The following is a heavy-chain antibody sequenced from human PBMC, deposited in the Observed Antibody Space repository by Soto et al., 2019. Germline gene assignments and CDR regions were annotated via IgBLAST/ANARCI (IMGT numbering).Heavy chain of an antibody. CDR2: ISSSSDYI. V-gene: IGHV3-21*06. Sequence: PGGSLRLSCAASGFTFTSYTMNWVRQAPGKGLEWVSSISSSSDYIYYADSMKGRVTISRDNAKNSLFLDMNSLTGEDTAVYYCARERLYATGPLDLWGQGNLVTVSS. CDR3: ARERLYATGPLDL. J-gene: IGHJ4*02. CDR1: GFTFTSYT. D-gene: IGHD6-25*01.